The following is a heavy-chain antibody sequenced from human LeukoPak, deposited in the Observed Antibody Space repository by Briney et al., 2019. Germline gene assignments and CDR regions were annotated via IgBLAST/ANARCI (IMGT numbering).Heavy chain of an antibody. CDR1: GYTLTDYY. CDR3: ARDLGYSNYRYGWVD. D-gene: IGHD4-11*01. J-gene: IGHJ4*02. Sequence: GASVKVSCKPSGYTLTDYYIRWVRQAPGQGLEWMGIINPSGGSTSYAQKFQGRVTMTRDMSTSTVYMELSSLRSEDTAVYYCARDLGYSNYRYGWVDWGQGTLVTVSS. CDR2: INPSGGST. V-gene: IGHV1-46*01.